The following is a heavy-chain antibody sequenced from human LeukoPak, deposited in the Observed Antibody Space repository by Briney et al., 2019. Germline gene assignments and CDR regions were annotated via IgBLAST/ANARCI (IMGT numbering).Heavy chain of an antibody. V-gene: IGHV3-7*01. Sequence: GGSLRLSCAASGFTFSSYWMSWVRQAPGKGLEWVANIKQDVREKYYVDSVKGRFTISRDNAKNSLYLQMNSMRAEDTAVYYCARHMVRGVFDYWGQGTLVTVSS. CDR1: GFTFSSYW. J-gene: IGHJ4*02. CDR3: ARHMVRGVFDY. D-gene: IGHD3-10*01. CDR2: IKQDVREK.